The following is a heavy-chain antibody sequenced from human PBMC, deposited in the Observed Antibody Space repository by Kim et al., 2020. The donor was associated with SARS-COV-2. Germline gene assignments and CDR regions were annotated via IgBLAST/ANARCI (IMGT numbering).Heavy chain of an antibody. Sequence: SVKVSCKASGGTFSSYAISWVRQAPGQGLEWMGGIIPIFGTANYAQKFQGRVTITADESTSTAYMELSSLRSEDTAVYYCASSDGYGAAWFDYWGQGTLVTVSS. CDR1: GGTFSSYA. J-gene: IGHJ4*02. CDR3: ASSDGYGAAWFDY. CDR2: IIPIFGTA. D-gene: IGHD5-12*01. V-gene: IGHV1-69*13.